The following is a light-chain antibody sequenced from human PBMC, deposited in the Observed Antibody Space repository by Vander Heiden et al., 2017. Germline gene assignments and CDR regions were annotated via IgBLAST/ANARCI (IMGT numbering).Light chain of an antibody. CDR1: QRISSY. V-gene: IGKV1D-8*02. CDR2: AAS. Sequence: MTHPPSLLSSSTVDRVIISSRMTQRISSYLARYQQKPGKAAALLLYAASTFLSAVLSTFSSSGSARALTLTIICMLSPDFTTSYCCQEYGYGITFGGGTKVEIK. CDR3: CQEYGYGIT. J-gene: IGKJ4*01.